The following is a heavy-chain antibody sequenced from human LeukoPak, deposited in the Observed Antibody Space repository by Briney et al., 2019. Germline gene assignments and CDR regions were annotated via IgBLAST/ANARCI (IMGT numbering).Heavy chain of an antibody. CDR2: IYSDGST. J-gene: IGHJ3*02. CDR1: GFIVSGDF. Sequence: GGSLRLSCAASGFIVSGDFMSWVRQAPGKGLEWVSVIYSDGSTYYADSVKGRFTISRDNAKNSLYLQMNSLRDEDTAVYYCARDRARYSANYYDSFDIWGQGTMVTVSS. V-gene: IGHV3-66*01. D-gene: IGHD1-26*01. CDR3: ARDRARYSANYYDSFDI.